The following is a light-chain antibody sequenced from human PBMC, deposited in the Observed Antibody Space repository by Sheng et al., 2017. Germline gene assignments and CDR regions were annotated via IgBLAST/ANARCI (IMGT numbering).Light chain of an antibody. CDR3: QQYGGSRT. CDR2: DAS. J-gene: IGKJ1*01. V-gene: IGKV3-20*01. Sequence: IVLTQSPGTLSFVSRGKSQPSPCRASQRVSSNYLAWYQQKPGQAPRLLIYDASKRATGIPDRFSGSGSGTDFTLTISRLEPEDFAVYYCQQYGGSRTFGQGTKGGN. CDR1: QRVSSNY.